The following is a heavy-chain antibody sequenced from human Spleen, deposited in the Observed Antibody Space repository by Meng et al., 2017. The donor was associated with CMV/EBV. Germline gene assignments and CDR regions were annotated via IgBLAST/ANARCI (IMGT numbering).Heavy chain of an antibody. CDR1: GYTFTGYY. V-gene: IGHV1-18*01. D-gene: IGHD6-13*01. J-gene: IGHJ5*02. CDR2: ISAYTGDT. Sequence: ASVKVSCKTSGYTFTGYYMHWVRQAPGQGLEWMGWISAYTGDTNHARKFQDRVTMTTDTSTSTAYLELRSLRSDDTAVYYCARDRVQGLVAAAFPPDPWGQGTLVTVSS. CDR3: ARDRVQGLVAAAFPPDP.